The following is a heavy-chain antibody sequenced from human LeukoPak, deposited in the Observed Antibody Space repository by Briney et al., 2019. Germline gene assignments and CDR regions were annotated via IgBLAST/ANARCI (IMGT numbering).Heavy chain of an antibody. D-gene: IGHD3-3*01. CDR3: AGQTITIFGVVIWFDP. CDR2: IYTSGST. CDR1: GGSISSYH. V-gene: IGHV4-4*07. Sequence: SETLSLTCTVSGGSISSYHWSWIRQPAGKGLEWIGRIYTSGSTNYNPSLKSRVTMSVDTSKNQFSLKLSPVTAADTAVYYCAGQTITIFGVVIWFDPWGQGTLVTVSS. J-gene: IGHJ5*02.